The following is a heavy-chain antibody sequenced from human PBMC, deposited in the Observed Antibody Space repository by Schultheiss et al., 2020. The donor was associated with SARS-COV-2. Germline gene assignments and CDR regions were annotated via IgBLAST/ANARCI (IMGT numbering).Heavy chain of an antibody. D-gene: IGHD4-17*01. V-gene: IGHV4-59*08. CDR1: GGSISSYY. CDR3: ARMTTVTTLRYFDL. Sequence: SETLSLTCTVSGGSISSYYWSWIRQPPGKGLEWIGSIYYSGSTYYNPSLKSRVTISVDTSKNQFSLKLSSVTAADTAVYYCARMTTVTTLRYFDLWGRGTLVTVSS. J-gene: IGHJ2*01. CDR2: IYYSGST.